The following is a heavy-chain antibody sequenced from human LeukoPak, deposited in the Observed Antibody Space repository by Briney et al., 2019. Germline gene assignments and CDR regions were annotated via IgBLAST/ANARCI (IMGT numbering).Heavy chain of an antibody. V-gene: IGHV4-39*01. J-gene: IGHJ4*02. Sequence: SETLSLTCTVSGGSISSSGYYWDCIRQPPGKGLEWIGSIYYSGSTFYNPSLKSRVTISIDTSKNQFSLNLSSVTAADTAVYYCAKGGYVDNWGQGTLVTVSS. CDR2: IYYSGST. CDR3: AKGGYVDN. D-gene: IGHD2-2*01. CDR1: GGSISSSGYY.